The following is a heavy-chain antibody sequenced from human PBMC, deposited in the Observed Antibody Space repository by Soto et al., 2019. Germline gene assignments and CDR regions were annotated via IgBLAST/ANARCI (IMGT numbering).Heavy chain of an antibody. D-gene: IGHD2-21*01. CDR2: ISPNSGAT. CDR1: GYTFSDYY. J-gene: IGHJ1*01. CDR3: ARWLLTQLWLPIAH. V-gene: IGHV1-2*02. Sequence: ASVKVSCKASGYTFSDYYLHWLRQAPGQGLEWMGWISPNSGATEYAPKFQGRVTTTTDTSISTAFLKLASLRPDDTAIYYCARWLLTQLWLPIAHWCQGIWVTV.